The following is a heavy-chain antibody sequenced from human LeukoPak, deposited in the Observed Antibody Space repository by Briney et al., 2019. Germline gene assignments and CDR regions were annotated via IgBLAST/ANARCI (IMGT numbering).Heavy chain of an antibody. CDR3: AREGGLRIVVSLSSSNLFDP. J-gene: IGHJ5*02. V-gene: IGHV1-2*02. CDR2: INPNSGGT. CDR1: GYTFTGYY. Sequence: ASVTVSCKASGYTFTGYYMHWVRQAPGQGLEWMGWINPNSGGTNYAQTFKGRVTITRDTSISTAYMELSRLRSAHTAVYYCAREGGLRIVVSLSSSNLFDPWGQGTLVTVSS. D-gene: IGHD2-2*01.